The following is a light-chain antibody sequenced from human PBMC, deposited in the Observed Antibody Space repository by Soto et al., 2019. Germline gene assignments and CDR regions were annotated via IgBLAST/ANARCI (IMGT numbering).Light chain of an antibody. CDR2: EVT. Sequence: QSVLTQPASVSGSPGQSITISCTGTSSDVGGYNYVSWYQQRPGKAPKFMIYEVTNRPSGVSNRFSGSKSGNTASLTISGLQAEDEADYYCGSFASRGTRVFGTGTKLTVL. CDR3: GSFASRGTRV. CDR1: SSDVGGYNY. V-gene: IGLV2-14*01. J-gene: IGLJ1*01.